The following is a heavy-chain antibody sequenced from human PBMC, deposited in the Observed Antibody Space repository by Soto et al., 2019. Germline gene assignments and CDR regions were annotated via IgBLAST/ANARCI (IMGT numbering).Heavy chain of an antibody. D-gene: IGHD1-26*01. CDR3: AREILWEPGVDAFDI. V-gene: IGHV3-30-3*01. J-gene: IGHJ3*02. CDR2: VSEDGSNT. CDR1: GFTFSFFA. Sequence: QVQLVESGGRVVQPGRSLRLSCAASGFTFSFFAMHWVRQAPGKGLEGVAVVSEDGSNTYYAYSVKGRGTISRDHPKNTLYLQMNKLRAEDTAVYYCAREILWEPGVDAFDIWGQGTTVTVSP.